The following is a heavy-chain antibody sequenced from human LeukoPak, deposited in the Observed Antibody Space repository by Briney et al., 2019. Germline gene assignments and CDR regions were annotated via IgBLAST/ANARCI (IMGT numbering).Heavy chain of an antibody. D-gene: IGHD2-21*02. J-gene: IGHJ4*02. Sequence: SETLSLTCTVSGGSISSYYWSWIRQSPGKGLEWIGYIYYSGSTNYNPSLKSRVTISVDTSKNQFSLKLSSVTAADTAVYYCARAAGTAVFDYWGQGTLVTVSS. CDR1: GGSISSYY. CDR2: IYYSGST. CDR3: ARAAGTAVFDY. V-gene: IGHV4-59*01.